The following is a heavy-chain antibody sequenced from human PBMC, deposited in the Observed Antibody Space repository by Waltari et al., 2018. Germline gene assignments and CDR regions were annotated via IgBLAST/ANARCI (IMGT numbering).Heavy chain of an antibody. CDR3: ARHVCSGGSCYGGPYNWFDP. V-gene: IGHV4-38-2*01. CDR2: IYHSGST. D-gene: IGHD2-15*01. J-gene: IGHJ5*02. CDR1: GYSISSGYY. Sequence: QVQLQESGPGLVKPSETLSLTCAVSGYSISSGYYWGWIRQPPGKGREWIGSIYHSGSTSSNPSLKSRVTISVDTSKNQFSLKLSSVTAADTAVYYCARHVCSGGSCYGGPYNWFDPWGQGTLVTVSS.